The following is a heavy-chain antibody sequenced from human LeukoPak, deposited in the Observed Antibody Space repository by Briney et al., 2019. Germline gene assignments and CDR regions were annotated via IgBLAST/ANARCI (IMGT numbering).Heavy chain of an antibody. D-gene: IGHD3-10*01. J-gene: IGHJ6*02. CDR1: GDSVSSNSAA. CDR2: TYYRSKWSN. Sequence: SQTLSLICAISGDSVSSNSAAWNWIRQSPSRGLEWLGRTYYRSKWSNDYAVSVKSRITINPDTSKNQFSLQLNSVTPEDTAVYVCSRGHDYGSGSHYNYYYYGMDVWGQGTTVTVYS. V-gene: IGHV6-1*01. CDR3: SRGHDYGSGSHYNYYYYGMDV.